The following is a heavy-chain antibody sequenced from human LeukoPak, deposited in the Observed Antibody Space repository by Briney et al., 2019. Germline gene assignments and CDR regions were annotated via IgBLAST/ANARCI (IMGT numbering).Heavy chain of an antibody. CDR2: IYHSGST. D-gene: IGHD3-10*01. Sequence: SETLSLTCAVSGYSISSGYYWGWIRQPPGKGLEWIGSIYHSGSTYYNPSLKSRVTISVDTSKNQFSLKLSPVTAADTAVYYCARVGEGGRYYYYYYMDVWGKGTTVTVSS. V-gene: IGHV4-38-2*01. CDR1: GYSISSGYY. J-gene: IGHJ6*03. CDR3: ARVGEGGRYYYYYYMDV.